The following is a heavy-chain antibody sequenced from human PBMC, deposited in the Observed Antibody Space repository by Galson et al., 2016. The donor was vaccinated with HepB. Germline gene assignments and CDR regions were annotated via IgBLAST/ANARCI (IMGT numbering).Heavy chain of an antibody. Sequence: SLRLSCASSGFTFRYYAMTWVRRAPGKGLEWVSDISGDGGTTHYADSVRGRFTISRDNSRDTLYLQMDRLRAADTAVYYCAKECGWYGGPNYGSWGQGTLVTVSS. CDR3: AKECGWYGGPNYGS. CDR1: GFTFRYYA. D-gene: IGHD6-19*01. J-gene: IGHJ5*02. CDR2: ISGDGGTT. V-gene: IGHV3-23*01.